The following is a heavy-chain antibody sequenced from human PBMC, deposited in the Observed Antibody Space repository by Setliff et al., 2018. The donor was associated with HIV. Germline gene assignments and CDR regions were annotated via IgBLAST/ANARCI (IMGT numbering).Heavy chain of an antibody. D-gene: IGHD1-26*01. CDR2: IHTNTGDP. V-gene: IGHV7-4-1*02. J-gene: IGHJ6*02. CDR3: ATRGEQLYFYGMDV. Sequence: GASVKVFCKASGYTFTSYAVNWVRQAPGQGLEWVGWIHTNTGDPTYAQGFTGRFVFSFDTSVSTAYLQISGLKAEDTAVYYCATRGEQLYFYGMDVWGQGTTVTVSS. CDR1: GYTFTSYA.